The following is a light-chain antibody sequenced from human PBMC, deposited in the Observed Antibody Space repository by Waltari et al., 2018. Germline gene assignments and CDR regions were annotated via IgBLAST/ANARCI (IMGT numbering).Light chain of an antibody. Sequence: QSVLTQPPPASGTPGQRVTISCSGSSSNIGSNYVYWYQQLPGPTPKLLIYRNNQRPSGVPDRFSGSKSGTSASLAISGLRSEDEADYYCAAWDDSLSGPVFGGGTKLTVL. CDR2: RNN. CDR1: SSNIGSNY. V-gene: IGLV1-47*01. CDR3: AAWDDSLSGPV. J-gene: IGLJ2*01.